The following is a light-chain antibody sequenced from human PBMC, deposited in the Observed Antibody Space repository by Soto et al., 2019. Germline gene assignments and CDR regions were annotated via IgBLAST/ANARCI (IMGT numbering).Light chain of an antibody. CDR1: SSDVGTYDL. Sequence: QSVLTQPASVSGSPGQSITISCTGTSSDVGTYDLVSWYQQHPGKATKLMIYEVSKRPSGVSNRFSGSKSGNTASLTISGLQAEDEADYHCCSYAVSSTYVFGTGTKVTVL. CDR2: EVS. J-gene: IGLJ1*01. CDR3: CSYAVSSTYV. V-gene: IGLV2-23*02.